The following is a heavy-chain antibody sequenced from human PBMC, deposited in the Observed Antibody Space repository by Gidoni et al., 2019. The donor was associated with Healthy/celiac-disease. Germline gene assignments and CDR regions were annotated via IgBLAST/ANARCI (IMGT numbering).Heavy chain of an antibody. CDR2: IRGSGGST. J-gene: IGHJ4*02. CDR1: GFTLHSYA. CDR3: AKDYYSGSYQGLDRFDY. Sequence: EVQLWESGGGLVQPGGSLRLSCAASGFTLHSYAMGWVRQAPGKGLVWVSAIRGSGGSTYYADSVKGRFTISRDNFKNTLYLQMNSLRAEDTAVYYCAKDYYSGSYQGLDRFDYWGQGTLVTVSS. D-gene: IGHD1-26*01. V-gene: IGHV3-23*01.